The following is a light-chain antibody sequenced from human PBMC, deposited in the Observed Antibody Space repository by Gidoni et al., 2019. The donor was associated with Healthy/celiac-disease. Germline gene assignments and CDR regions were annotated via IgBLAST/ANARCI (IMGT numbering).Light chain of an antibody. CDR2: KDS. CDR1: ALPKKY. CDR3: LSADSSGSWV. V-gene: IGLV3-16*01. Sequence: SYELPPPPSVSVSLVQMARITCSGEALPKKYAYWYQQKPVQFTVLVIDKDSERPSGIPERFSGSSSGTRVTLTISGVQAEDEADYYCLSADSSGSWVFGGGTKLTVL. J-gene: IGLJ3*02.